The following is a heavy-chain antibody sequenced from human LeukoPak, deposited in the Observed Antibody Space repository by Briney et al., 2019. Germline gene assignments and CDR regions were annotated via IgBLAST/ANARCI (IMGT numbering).Heavy chain of an antibody. CDR3: ARKSMGRSILYYSDY. CDR1: GFTFGSYW. CDR2: IKQDGSAK. J-gene: IGHJ4*02. V-gene: IGHV3-7*01. Sequence: AGGSLRLSCAVSGFTFGSYWMSWVRQVPGKGLEWVAYIKQDGSAKSCVDSVKGRFTISRDNANNSLYLQMNGLRAEDTAVYYCARKSMGRSILYYSDYWGQGTLVTVSS. D-gene: IGHD3-10*01.